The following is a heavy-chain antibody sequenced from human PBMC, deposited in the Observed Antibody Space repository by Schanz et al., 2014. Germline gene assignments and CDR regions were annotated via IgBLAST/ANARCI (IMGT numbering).Heavy chain of an antibody. Sequence: QVQLVESGGGVVQPGRSLRLSCAAYGFTLSSYAMHWVRQAPGKGLEWVAVIWNNGVTKYYADSVKGRFTISRDNSKNTLYLRMSSLRAEDTAVYYCARPRFDYGEVDYWGQGTLVTVSS. J-gene: IGHJ4*02. CDR3: ARPRFDYGEVDY. D-gene: IGHD4-17*01. CDR2: IWNNGVTK. CDR1: GFTLSSYA. V-gene: IGHV3-33*08.